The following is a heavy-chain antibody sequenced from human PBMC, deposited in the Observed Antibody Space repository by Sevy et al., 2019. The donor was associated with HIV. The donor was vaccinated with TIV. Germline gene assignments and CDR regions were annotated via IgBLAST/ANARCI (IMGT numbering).Heavy chain of an antibody. CDR2: VSSSADTI. V-gene: IGHV3-48*03. Sequence: GGSLRLSCAASGFTFSSYEMNWVRQAPGKGLEWVSYVSSSADTIYYADTVRGRFTISRDNAKKSMYLQMNSLRAEDTAVYYYAKRGGQYDLGMDVWGQGTTVTVSS. CDR3: AKRGGQYDLGMDV. D-gene: IGHD3-3*01. J-gene: IGHJ6*02. CDR1: GFTFSSYE.